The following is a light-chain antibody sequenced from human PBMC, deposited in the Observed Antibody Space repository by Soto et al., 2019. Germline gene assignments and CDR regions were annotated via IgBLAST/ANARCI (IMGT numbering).Light chain of an antibody. CDR3: QQSYYNPT. Sequence: DIQVTQSPPTLSASVGDRVTITCRASQGIGSYLARYQQKPGEAPKLLIYAASSLQSGVPSRFSGSGSGTDFTLTISSLQREDFATYYCQQSYYNPTFGQGTRWIS. J-gene: IGKJ1*01. CDR1: QGIGSY. V-gene: IGKV1-39*01. CDR2: AAS.